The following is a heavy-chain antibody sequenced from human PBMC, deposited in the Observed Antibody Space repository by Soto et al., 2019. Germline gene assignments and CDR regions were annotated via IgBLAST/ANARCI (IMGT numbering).Heavy chain of an antibody. CDR3: ARARRLRITMIVGMDV. J-gene: IGHJ6*02. V-gene: IGHV4-34*01. D-gene: IGHD3-22*01. CDR2: INHSGST. CDR1: GGSFSCYY. Sequence: PSETLSLTWAVYGGSFSCYYWSWIRQPPGKGLEWIGEINHSGSTNYNPSLKSRVTISVDTSKNQFSLKLSSVTAADTAVYYCARARRLRITMIVGMDVWGQGTTVTVSS.